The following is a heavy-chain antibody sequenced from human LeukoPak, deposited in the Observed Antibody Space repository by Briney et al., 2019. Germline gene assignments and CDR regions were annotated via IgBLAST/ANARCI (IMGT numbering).Heavy chain of an antibody. D-gene: IGHD3-10*01. J-gene: IGHJ6*03. CDR1: GFTFSSYE. V-gene: IGHV3-48*03. CDR3: ARVWFGELVRNYYMDV. CDR2: ISSSGSTI. Sequence: GGSLRLSCAASGFTFSSYEMNWVRQAPGKGLEWVSYISSSGSTIYYADSVKGRFTISRDNSKNTLYLQMNSLRAEDTAVYYCARVWFGELVRNYYMDVWGKGTTVTISS.